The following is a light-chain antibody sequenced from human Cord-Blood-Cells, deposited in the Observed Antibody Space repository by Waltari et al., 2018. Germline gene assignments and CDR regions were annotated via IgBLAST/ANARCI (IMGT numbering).Light chain of an antibody. CDR3: SSYTSSSTVV. CDR1: SSDVGGYNY. Sequence: QSALTPPASVSGSPGQSITISCTGTSSDVGGYNYVPWYQQHPGKAPKLMIYDVINRPSGVSNRFSGSKSGNTAALTISWLQAEDEADYYCSSYTSSSTVVFGGGTKLTVL. CDR2: DVI. J-gene: IGLJ2*01. V-gene: IGLV2-14*01.